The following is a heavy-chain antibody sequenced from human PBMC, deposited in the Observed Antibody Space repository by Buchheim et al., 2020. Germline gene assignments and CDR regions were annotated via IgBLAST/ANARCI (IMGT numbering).Heavy chain of an antibody. Sequence: QVQLQESGPGLVKPSQTLSLTCTVSGGSISSGDYYWSWIRQPPGKGLEWIGYTYYIGSTYYNPSLKRRLTISVDTSKNQFSLRLSSVTAADTAVYYCARVRRLEVRGLPLPYYFDYWGQRTL. CDR3: ARVRRLEVRGLPLPYYFDY. J-gene: IGHJ4*02. V-gene: IGHV4-30-4*01. CDR2: TYYIGST. CDR1: GGSISSGDYY. D-gene: IGHD3-10*01.